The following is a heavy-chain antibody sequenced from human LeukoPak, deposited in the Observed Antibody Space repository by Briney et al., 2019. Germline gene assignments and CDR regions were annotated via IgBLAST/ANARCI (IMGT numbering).Heavy chain of an antibody. CDR1: GFTFSSYS. Sequence: GGSLRLSCAAPGFTFSSYSMNWVRQAPGKGLEWVSSISSSSSYIYYADSVKGRFTISRDNAKNSLYLQMNSLRAEDTAVYYCARDPSYYYDSSGSHWGQGTLVTVSS. CDR3: ARDPSYYYDSSGSH. J-gene: IGHJ4*02. D-gene: IGHD3-22*01. V-gene: IGHV3-21*01. CDR2: ISSSSSYI.